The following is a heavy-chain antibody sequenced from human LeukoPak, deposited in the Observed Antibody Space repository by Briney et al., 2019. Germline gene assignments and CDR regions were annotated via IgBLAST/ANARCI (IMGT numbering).Heavy chain of an antibody. V-gene: IGHV3-30-3*01. CDR1: GFTFSSYA. J-gene: IGHJ4*02. D-gene: IGHD2-2*02. CDR3: ARALSGYCSSTSCYMGY. CDR2: ISYDGSNK. Sequence: PGGSLRLSCAASGFTFSSYAMHWVRQAPGKGLEWVAVISYDGSNKYYADSVKGRFTISRDNSKNTLYLQMNSLRAEDTAVYYCARALSGYCSSTSCYMGYWGQGTLVTVSS.